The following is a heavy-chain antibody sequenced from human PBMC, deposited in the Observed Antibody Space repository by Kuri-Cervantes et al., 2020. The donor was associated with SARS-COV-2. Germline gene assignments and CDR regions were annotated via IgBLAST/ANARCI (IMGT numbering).Heavy chain of an antibody. CDR2: ISYDGSNK. J-gene: IGHJ4*02. CDR1: GFTFSSYA. Sequence: GGSLRLSCAASGFTFSSYAMHWVRQAPGKGLEWVAVISYDGSNKYYADSVKGRFTISRDNSKNTLYLQMNSLRAEDTAVYYCARDKWPIVVVTCYFDYWGQGTLVTVSS. V-gene: IGHV3-30*04. CDR3: ARDKWPIVVVTCYFDY. D-gene: IGHD2-21*02.